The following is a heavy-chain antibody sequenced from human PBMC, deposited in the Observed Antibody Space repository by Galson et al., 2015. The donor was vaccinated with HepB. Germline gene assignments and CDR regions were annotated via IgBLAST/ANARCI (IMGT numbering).Heavy chain of an antibody. Sequence: SLRLSCAASGFTFSSYSMNWVRQAPGKGLEWVSYISSSSSTIYYADSVKGRYTISRDNAKNSLYLQMNSLRAEDTAVYYCARDDAASLGSGRFVYYFDYWGQGTLVTVSS. J-gene: IGHJ4*02. CDR1: GFTFSSYS. CDR2: ISSSSSTI. CDR3: ARDDAASLGSGRFVYYFDY. V-gene: IGHV3-48*01. D-gene: IGHD3-10*01.